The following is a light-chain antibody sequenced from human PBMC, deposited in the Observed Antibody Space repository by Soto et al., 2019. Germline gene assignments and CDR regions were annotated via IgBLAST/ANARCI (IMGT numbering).Light chain of an antibody. Sequence: ILLTQSPATLSVSPGERVTLSCRASQSLNSNLAWYQQRPGQAPRLLIYDTSTRATGIPARFSGSGSGTEFTLTISSLQSEDFEVYYCQQYNNWWTFGQGTKVEIK. J-gene: IGKJ1*01. CDR3: QQYNNWWT. CDR2: DTS. CDR1: QSLNSN. V-gene: IGKV3-15*01.